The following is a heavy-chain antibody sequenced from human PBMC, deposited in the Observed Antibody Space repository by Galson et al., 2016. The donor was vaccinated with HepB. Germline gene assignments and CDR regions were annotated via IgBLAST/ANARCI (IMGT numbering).Heavy chain of an antibody. Sequence: LRLSCAASEFTFRTYSMNWVRQAPGKGLEWVSSITSDGGYTYYADSARGRFTISRDNAQNSLYLQMNSLRAEDTAVYYCARGPPPSYGMDVWGQGTTVTVSS. CDR2: ITSDGGYT. CDR3: ARGPPPSYGMDV. J-gene: IGHJ6*02. CDR1: EFTFRTYS. V-gene: IGHV3-21*01.